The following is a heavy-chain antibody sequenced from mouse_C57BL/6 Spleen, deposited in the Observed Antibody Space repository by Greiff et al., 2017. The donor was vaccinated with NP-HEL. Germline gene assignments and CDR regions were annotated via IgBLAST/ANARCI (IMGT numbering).Heavy chain of an antibody. CDR2: IDPSDSYT. V-gene: IGHV1-50*01. CDR3: ARSDSSGYVAY. J-gene: IGHJ3*01. CDR1: GYTFTSSW. D-gene: IGHD3-2*02. Sequence: QVQLQQPGAELVKPGASVKLSCKASGYTFTSSWMQWVKQRPGQGLEWIGEIDPSDSYTNYNQKFKGKATLTVDTSSSTAYMQLSSLTSEDSAVFYCARSDSSGYVAYGGQGTLGTVSA.